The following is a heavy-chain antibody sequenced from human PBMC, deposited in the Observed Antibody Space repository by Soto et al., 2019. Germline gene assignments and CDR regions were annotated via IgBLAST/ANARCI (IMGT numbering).Heavy chain of an antibody. CDR3: ATGLLGYTYGHGGDY. J-gene: IGHJ4*02. V-gene: IGHV1-24*01. CDR2: FDPEDDET. Sequence: QVQLVQSGAEVKKPGASVKVSCKVSGYSLTELSMHWVRQAPGKGLEWMGGFDPEDDETIYAQKFQGRVAMTEDTSTDTAYMELCSLRSDDTAVYFCATGLLGYTYGHGGDYWGQGTLVSVSS. D-gene: IGHD5-18*01. CDR1: GYSLTELS.